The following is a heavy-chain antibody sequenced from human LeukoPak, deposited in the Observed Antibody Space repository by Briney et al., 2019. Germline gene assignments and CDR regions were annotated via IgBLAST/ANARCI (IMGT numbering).Heavy chain of an antibody. CDR2: INPNSGGT. J-gene: IGHJ4*02. CDR3: ARVVGGIQLWLNY. V-gene: IGHV1-2*02. CDR1: GYTFTGYY. Sequence: ASVKVSCKASGYTFTGYYMHWVRQAPGQGLEWMGWINPNSGGTNYAQKFQGRVTMTRDTSISTAYMELSRLRSDDTAEYYCARVVGGIQLWLNYWGQGTLVTVSS. D-gene: IGHD5-18*01.